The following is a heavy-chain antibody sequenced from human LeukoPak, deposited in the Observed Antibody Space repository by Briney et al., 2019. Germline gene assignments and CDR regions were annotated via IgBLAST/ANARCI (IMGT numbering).Heavy chain of an antibody. CDR3: ARGPQYYYDSSGYPIDY. D-gene: IGHD3-22*01. CDR2: IYYSGST. J-gene: IGHJ4*02. CDR1: GGSISSSSYY. Sequence: SETLSLTCTVSGGSISSSSYYWGWIRQPPGKGLEWIGSIYYSGSTYYNPSLKSRVTISVDTSKNQFSLKLSSVTAADTAVYYCARGPQYYYDSSGYPIDYWGQGTLVTVSS. V-gene: IGHV4-39*07.